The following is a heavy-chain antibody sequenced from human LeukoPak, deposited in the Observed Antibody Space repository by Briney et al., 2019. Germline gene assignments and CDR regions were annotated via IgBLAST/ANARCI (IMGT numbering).Heavy chain of an antibody. Sequence: SETLSLTCTVSGGSISSSSYYWGWIRQPPGKGLEWIGSIYYSGSTYYNPSLKSRVTISVDTSKNQFSLKLSSVTAADTAVYYCARRSGSYYVRWGQGTLVTVSS. CDR2: IYYSGST. J-gene: IGHJ4*02. CDR1: GGSISSSSYY. V-gene: IGHV4-39*01. CDR3: ARRSGSYYVR. D-gene: IGHD1-26*01.